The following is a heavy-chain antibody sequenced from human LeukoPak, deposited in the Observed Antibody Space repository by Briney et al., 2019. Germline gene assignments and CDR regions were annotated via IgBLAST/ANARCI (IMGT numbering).Heavy chain of an antibody. CDR2: IYYSGST. CDR3: AREFRGSYALDY. Sequence: PSETLSLTCTVSGGSISSYYWSWIRQPPGKGLEWIGYIYYSGSTNYNPSHKSRVTISVDTSKNQFSLKLSSVTAADTAVYYCAREFRGSYALDYWGQGTLVTVSS. D-gene: IGHD1-26*01. J-gene: IGHJ4*02. V-gene: IGHV4-59*01. CDR1: GGSISSYY.